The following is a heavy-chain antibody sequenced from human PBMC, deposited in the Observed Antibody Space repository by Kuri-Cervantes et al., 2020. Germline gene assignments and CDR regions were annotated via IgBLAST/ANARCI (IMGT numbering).Heavy chain of an antibody. CDR3: AHKGVVTAFDI. CDR1: GFSLSTSGVG. D-gene: IGHD3-3*01. Sequence: SGPTLVKPTQTPTLTCTFSGFSLSTSGVGVGWIRQPPGKALEWLALIYWDDDKRYSPSLKSRLTITKDTSKNRVVLAMTSMDPVDTATYYCAHKGVVTAFDIWGLGTMVTVSS. J-gene: IGHJ3*02. CDR2: IYWDDDK. V-gene: IGHV2-5*02.